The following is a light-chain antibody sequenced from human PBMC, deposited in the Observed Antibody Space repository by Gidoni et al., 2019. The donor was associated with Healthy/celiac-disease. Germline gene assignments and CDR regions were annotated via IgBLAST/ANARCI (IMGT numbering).Light chain of an antibody. V-gene: IGKV1-33*01. J-gene: IGKJ4*01. CDR2: DAS. CDR3: QQYDNLPLT. CDR1: KDISNY. Sequence: DIQMTQSPSSLSASVGDRVTITCQASKDISNYLNWYQQKPGKAPKLLIYDASNLETGVPSRFSGSGSGTDLTFTISSVQPEDIATYYCQQYDNLPLTFGGGTKVEIK.